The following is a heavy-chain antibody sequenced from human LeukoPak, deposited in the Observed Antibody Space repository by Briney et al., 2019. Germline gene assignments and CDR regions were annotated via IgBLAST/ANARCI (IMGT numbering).Heavy chain of an antibody. D-gene: IGHD2-2*02. CDR2: INHSGST. J-gene: IGHJ6*04. V-gene: IGHV4-34*01. CDR3: GAVAAIRSYYGMDV. Sequence: SETLSLTCAVYGGSFSGYYWSWIRQPPGKGLEWIGKINHSGSTNYDPSLKSRVTISVDTSKNQFSLKLSSVTAADTAIYYCGAVAAIRSYYGMDVWGKGTTVTASS. CDR1: GGSFSGYY.